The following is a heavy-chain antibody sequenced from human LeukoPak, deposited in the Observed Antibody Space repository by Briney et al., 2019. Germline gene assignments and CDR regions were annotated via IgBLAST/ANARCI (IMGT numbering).Heavy chain of an antibody. V-gene: IGHV4-59*05. Sequence: SETLSLTCTVSGGSISSYYWSWIRQPPGKGLEWIGSIYYSGSTYYNPSLKSRVTISVDTSKNQFSLKLSAVTAADTAVYYCARTIYFWSGYPQFDYWGEGTLVTVSS. D-gene: IGHD3-3*01. CDR3: ARTIYFWSGYPQFDY. CDR1: GGSISSYY. CDR2: IYYSGST. J-gene: IGHJ4*02.